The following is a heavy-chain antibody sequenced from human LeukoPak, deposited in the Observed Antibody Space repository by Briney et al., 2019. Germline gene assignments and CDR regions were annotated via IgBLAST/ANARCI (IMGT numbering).Heavy chain of an antibody. CDR1: GGTFSSYA. Sequence: SVKVSCEASGGTFSSYAISWVRQAPGQGLEWMGRIIPIFGTANYAQKFQGRVTITTDESTSTAYMELSSLRSEDTAVYYCARDRLRRDYFDYWGQGTLVTVSS. V-gene: IGHV1-69*05. D-gene: IGHD4-17*01. CDR3: ARDRLRRDYFDY. CDR2: IIPIFGTA. J-gene: IGHJ4*02.